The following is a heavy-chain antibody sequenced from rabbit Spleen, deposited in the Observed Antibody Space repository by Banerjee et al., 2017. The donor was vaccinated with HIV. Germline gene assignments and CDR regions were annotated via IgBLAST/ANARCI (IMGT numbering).Heavy chain of an antibody. CDR1: GFDFSTYY. D-gene: IGHD1-1*01. CDR3: VRDQAHMLDL. V-gene: IGHV1S7*01. CDR2: IDPVFGST. Sequence: QLKESGGGLVQPGGSLKLSCKGSGFDFSTYYMSWVRQAPGKGLEWIGYIDPVFGSTHYASWVNGRFTISSHNAQNTLYLQLKSLTAADTATYFCVRDQAHMLDLWGPGTLVTVS. J-gene: IGHJ4*01.